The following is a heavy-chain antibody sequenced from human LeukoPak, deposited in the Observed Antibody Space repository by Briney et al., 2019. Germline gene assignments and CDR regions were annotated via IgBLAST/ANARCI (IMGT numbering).Heavy chain of an antibody. CDR2: FDPEDGET. V-gene: IGHV1-24*01. Sequence: ASVKVSCKVSGYTLTELSMHWVRQAPGKGLEWMGGFDPEDGETIYAQKFQGRVTMTEDTSTDTAYMELSSLRSGDTAVYYCATGRWHDPYFDYWGQGTLVTVSS. CDR1: GYTLTELS. CDR3: ATGRWHDPYFDY. J-gene: IGHJ4*02. D-gene: IGHD1-1*01.